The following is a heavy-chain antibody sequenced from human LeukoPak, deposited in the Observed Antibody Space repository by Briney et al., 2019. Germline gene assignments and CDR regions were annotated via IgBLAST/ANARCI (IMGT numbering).Heavy chain of an antibody. Sequence: GASVKVSCKASGYTFTSYDINWVRQATGQGLEWMGWMNPNSGNTGYAQKFQGRVTMTRNTSISTAYMELSSLRSEDTAVYYCARPRRGSIAARGTFDYRGQGTLVTVSS. J-gene: IGHJ4*02. V-gene: IGHV1-8*01. CDR3: ARPRRGSIAARGTFDY. D-gene: IGHD6-6*01. CDR1: GYTFTSYD. CDR2: MNPNSGNT.